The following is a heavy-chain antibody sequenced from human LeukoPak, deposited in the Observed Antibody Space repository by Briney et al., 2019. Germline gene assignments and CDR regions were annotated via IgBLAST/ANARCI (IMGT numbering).Heavy chain of an antibody. CDR2: INHSGST. CDR1: GGSFSGYY. V-gene: IGHV4-34*01. Sequence: SETLSLTCAVYGGSFSGYYWSWIRQPPGKGLEWIGEINHSGSTNYNPSLKSRVTISVDTSKNQFSLKLSSVTAADTAVYYCARWETNYYGMDVWGQGTTVTVSS. CDR3: ARWETNYYGMDV. D-gene: IGHD1-26*01. J-gene: IGHJ6*02.